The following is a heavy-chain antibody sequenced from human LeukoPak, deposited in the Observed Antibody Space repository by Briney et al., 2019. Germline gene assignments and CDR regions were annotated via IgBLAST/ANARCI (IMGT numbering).Heavy chain of an antibody. CDR2: ITGSGGST. Sequence: PGGSLRLSCAASGFTFSSYAMSWVRQAPGKGLEWVSAITGSGGSTYYADSVKGRFTISRDNSKNTLYLQMNSLRAEDTAVYYCAKGGGIAAAGYRYYFDYWGQGTLVTVSS. CDR3: AKGGGIAAAGYRYYFDY. D-gene: IGHD6-13*01. J-gene: IGHJ4*02. V-gene: IGHV3-23*01. CDR1: GFTFSSYA.